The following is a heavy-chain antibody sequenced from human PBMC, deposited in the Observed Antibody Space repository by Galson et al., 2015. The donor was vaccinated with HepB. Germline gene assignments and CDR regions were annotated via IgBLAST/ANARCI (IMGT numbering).Heavy chain of an antibody. D-gene: IGHD3-22*01. J-gene: IGHJ4*02. Sequence: SLRLSCAASGFTFDDYAMHWVRQAPGKGLEWVSGISWNSGSIGYADSVKGRFTISRDNAKNSLYLQMNSLRAEDTALYYCAKDATMIVVVPDYWGQGTLVTVSS. V-gene: IGHV3-9*01. CDR2: ISWNSGSI. CDR3: AKDATMIVVVPDY. CDR1: GFTFDDYA.